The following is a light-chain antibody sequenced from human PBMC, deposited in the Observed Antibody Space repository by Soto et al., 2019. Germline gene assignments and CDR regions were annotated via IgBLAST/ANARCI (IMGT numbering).Light chain of an antibody. J-gene: IGLJ1*01. CDR3: YSYAGENLYV. CDR1: SSDVGSYNL. CDR2: EGT. Sequence: QSVLTQPAAVSASPGQSITIPCTGTSSDVGSYNLVSRFQQHPGKVPKLLIYEGTKRPSGLSDRFSGSKSGTTASLTISGLQAEDEAHYYCYSYAGENLYVFGTGTKVNVL. V-gene: IGLV2-23*01.